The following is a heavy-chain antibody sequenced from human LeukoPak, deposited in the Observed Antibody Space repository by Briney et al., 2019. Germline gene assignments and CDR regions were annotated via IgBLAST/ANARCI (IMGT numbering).Heavy chain of an antibody. Sequence: ASVKVSCKASGYTFTNYGIRWVRPAPGQGLAWMGWISGYNGNANYALKLQGRVTMTTDTSTNTAYMELRRLKSDDTAVYYCAREDYDTSGYSRYNFDYWGQGTLVTVSS. V-gene: IGHV1-18*01. D-gene: IGHD3-22*01. J-gene: IGHJ4*02. CDR1: GYTFTNYG. CDR3: AREDYDTSGYSRYNFDY. CDR2: ISGYNGNA.